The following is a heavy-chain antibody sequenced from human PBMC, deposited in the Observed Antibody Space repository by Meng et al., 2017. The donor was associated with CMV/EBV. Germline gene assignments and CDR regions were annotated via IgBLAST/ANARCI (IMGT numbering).Heavy chain of an antibody. D-gene: IGHD1/OR15-1a*01. V-gene: IGHV3-7*01. Sequence: GESLKISCAASGFTFSSYWMSWVRQAPGKGLEWVANIKQDGSEKYYVDSVKGRFTISRDNAKNSLYLQMNSLRAEDTAVYYCAAEHRYWSQGTLVTVSS. CDR1: GFTFSSYW. CDR2: IKQDGSEK. J-gene: IGHJ4*02. CDR3: AAEHRY.